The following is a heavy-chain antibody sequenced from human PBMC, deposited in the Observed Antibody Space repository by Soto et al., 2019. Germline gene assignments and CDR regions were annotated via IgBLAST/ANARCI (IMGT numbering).Heavy chain of an antibody. CDR3: ASTGYSSGWSPSNLHYGGNSGRRYFDY. J-gene: IGHJ4*02. CDR1: GYTFTGYY. D-gene: IGHD6-19*01. CDR2: INPNSGGT. V-gene: IGHV1-2*02. Sequence: ASVKVSCKASGYTFTGYYMHWVRQAPGQGLEWMGWINPNSGGTNYAQKFQGRVTMTRDTSISTAYMELSRLRSDDTAVYYCASTGYSSGWSPSNLHYGGNSGRRYFDYWGQGTLVTVSS.